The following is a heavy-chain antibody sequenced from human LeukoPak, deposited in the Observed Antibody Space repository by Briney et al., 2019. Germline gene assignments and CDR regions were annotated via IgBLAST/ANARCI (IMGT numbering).Heavy chain of an antibody. CDR2: NNHSGST. D-gene: IGHD6-6*01. Sequence: PSETLSLTCAVYGGSFSGYYWSSIRQPPGKGLEWIGENNHSGSTNYNPSLKSRVTISVDTSKNQFSLKLSSVTAADTAVYYCARGLVGDYWGQGTLVTVSS. CDR3: ARGLVGDY. J-gene: IGHJ4*02. CDR1: GGSFSGYY. V-gene: IGHV4-34*01.